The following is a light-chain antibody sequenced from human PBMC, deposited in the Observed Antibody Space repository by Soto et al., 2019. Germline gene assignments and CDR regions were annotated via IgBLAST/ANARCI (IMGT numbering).Light chain of an antibody. CDR3: QQRSSTPQT. Sequence: DIQMTQSPSSLSASVGDRVIITCRASQSVGTYVSWYQQKEGKAPKLLINVASTLQSGVPSRFSGSGSGTDFTLAISSLQPEDFATYYCQQRSSTPQTFGGGTKVDIK. J-gene: IGKJ4*01. CDR2: VAS. V-gene: IGKV1-39*01. CDR1: QSVGTY.